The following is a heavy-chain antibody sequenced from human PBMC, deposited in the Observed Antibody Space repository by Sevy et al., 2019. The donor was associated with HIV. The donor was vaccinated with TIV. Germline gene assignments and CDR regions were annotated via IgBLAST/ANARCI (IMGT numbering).Heavy chain of an antibody. Sequence: GGSLRLSCAASGFIFSTYGMHWVRQAPGKGLEWVALIWYDGSSQYYADSVQGRFTISRDNSKNTLDLQKNSLRAEDTAVYYCVSGASIAAAGNFAYWGQGTLVTVSS. CDR3: VSGASIAAAGNFAY. V-gene: IGHV3-33*08. J-gene: IGHJ4*02. CDR1: GFIFSTYG. D-gene: IGHD6-13*01. CDR2: IWYDGSSQ.